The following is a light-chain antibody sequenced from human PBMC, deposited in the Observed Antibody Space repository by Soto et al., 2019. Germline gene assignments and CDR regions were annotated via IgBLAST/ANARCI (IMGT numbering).Light chain of an antibody. CDR3: LLSYSGARSVV. CDR2: DTT. Sequence: QAVVTQEPSLTVSPGGTVTLTCGSSTGAVTSGHYPYWFQQKPGQVPRILIYDTTNRHSWTPARFSGSLLGGKAALTLSNALPEDEADYYCLLSYSGARSVVFGGGTKVTVL. CDR1: TGAVTSGHY. J-gene: IGLJ2*01. V-gene: IGLV7-46*01.